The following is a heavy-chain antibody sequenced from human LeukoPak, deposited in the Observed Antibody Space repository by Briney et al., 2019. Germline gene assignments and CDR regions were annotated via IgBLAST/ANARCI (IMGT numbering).Heavy chain of an antibody. CDR1: GFTLSSYI. CDR3: ARGDCSSSSCSGFYGMDV. J-gene: IGHJ6*02. V-gene: IGHV3-23*01. CDR2: ISGGGGST. Sequence: GGSLRLSCEASGFTLSSYIMGWVRQAPGKGLEWVSLISGGGGSTYYADSVKGRFTVSRDNSKNTLYMELNSLRAEDTAVYYCARGDCSSSSCSGFYGMDVWGQGTTVTVSS. D-gene: IGHD2-2*01.